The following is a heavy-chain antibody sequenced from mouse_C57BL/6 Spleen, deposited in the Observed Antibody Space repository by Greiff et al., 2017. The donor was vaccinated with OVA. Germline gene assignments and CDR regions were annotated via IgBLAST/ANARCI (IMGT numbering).Heavy chain of an antibody. V-gene: IGHV1-55*01. CDR3: ARGEFYDAGFDY. CDR2: IYPGSGST. Sequence: QVQLQQPGAELVKPGASVKMSCKASGYTFTSYWITWVKQRPGQGLEWIGDIYPGSGSTNYNEKFKSKATLTVDTSSSTAYMQLSSLTSEDSAVYYCARGEFYDAGFDYWGQGTTLTVSS. D-gene: IGHD2-3*01. CDR1: GYTFTSYW. J-gene: IGHJ2*01.